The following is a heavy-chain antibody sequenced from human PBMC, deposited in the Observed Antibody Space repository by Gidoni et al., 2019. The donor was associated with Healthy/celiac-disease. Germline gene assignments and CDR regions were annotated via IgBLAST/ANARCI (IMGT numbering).Heavy chain of an antibody. D-gene: IGHD2-8*01. CDR1: GFTFDDYA. V-gene: IGHV3-9*01. J-gene: IGHJ5*02. CDR3: AKDLITRPNGPLFFDP. CDR2: ISWNSGSI. Sequence: EVQLVESGGGLVQPGRSLRLSCAASGFTFDDYAMHWVRQAPGKGLEWVSGISWNSGSIGYADSVKGRFTISRDNAKNSLYLQMNSLRAEDTALYYCAKDLITRPNGPLFFDPWGQGTLVTVSS.